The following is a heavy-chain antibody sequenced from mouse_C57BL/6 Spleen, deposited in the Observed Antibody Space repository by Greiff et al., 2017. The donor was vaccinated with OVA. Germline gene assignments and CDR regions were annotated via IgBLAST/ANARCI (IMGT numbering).Heavy chain of an antibody. CDR2: IDPSDSET. V-gene: IGHV1-52*01. J-gene: IGHJ1*03. CDR3: ARLGYYGSSGYFDV. CDR1: GYTFTSYW. Sequence: VQLQQPGAELVRPGSSVKLSCKASGYTFTSYWMHWVKQRPIQGLEWIGNIDPSDSETHYNQKFKDKATLTVDKSSSTAYMQLSSLTSEDSAVYYCARLGYYGSSGYFDVWGTGTTVTVSS. D-gene: IGHD1-1*01.